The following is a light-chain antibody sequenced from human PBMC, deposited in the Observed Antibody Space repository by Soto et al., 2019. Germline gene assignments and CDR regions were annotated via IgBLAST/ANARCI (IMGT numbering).Light chain of an antibody. CDR3: MQALQTPWT. J-gene: IGKJ1*01. V-gene: IGKV2-28*01. Sequence: DIVMTQSPLSLPVTPGEPASISCRSSQSLLQSNGYNYLDWYLQKPGQSPQLLIYLGSNRASGVTDRISGSGSGTDFTLKISRVEAEDVGVYYCMQALQTPWTFGQGTRWIS. CDR1: QSLLQSNGYNY. CDR2: LGS.